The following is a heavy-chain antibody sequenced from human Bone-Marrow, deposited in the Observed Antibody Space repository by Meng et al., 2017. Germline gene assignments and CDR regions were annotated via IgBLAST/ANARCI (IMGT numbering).Heavy chain of an antibody. CDR2: INHSGST. V-gene: IGHV4-34*01. CDR3: ARGPLSAAGTMGYFQH. Sequence: VHLQHWVAGLLKPSETLSLTCAVYGESFSGYYWSWSRQPPGKGLEWIGEINHSGSTNYNPSLKSRVTISVDTSKNQFSLKLSSVTAADTAVYYCARGPLSAAGTMGYFQHWGQGTLVTVSS. D-gene: IGHD6-13*01. CDR1: GESFSGYY. J-gene: IGHJ1*01.